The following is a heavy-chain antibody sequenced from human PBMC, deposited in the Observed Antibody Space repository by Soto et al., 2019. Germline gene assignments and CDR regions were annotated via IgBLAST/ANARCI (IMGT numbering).Heavy chain of an antibody. D-gene: IGHD3-16*02. CDR2: ISSSSSYT. V-gene: IGHV3-11*06. Sequence: VGSLRLSCAASGFTFSDYYMSWIRQAPGKGLEWVSYISSSSSYTNYADSVKGRFTISRDNAKNSLYLQMNSLRAEDTAVYYCARAVDYVWGSYPDYWGQGTLVTVSS. CDR1: GFTFSDYY. CDR3: ARAVDYVWGSYPDY. J-gene: IGHJ4*02.